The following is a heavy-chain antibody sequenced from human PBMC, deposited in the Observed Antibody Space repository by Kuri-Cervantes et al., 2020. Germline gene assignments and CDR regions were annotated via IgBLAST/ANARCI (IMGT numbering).Heavy chain of an antibody. D-gene: IGHD3-10*01. J-gene: IGHJ6*02. CDR2: ISWNSGSI. V-gene: IGHV3-9*01. CDR1: GVIFDDYA. Sequence: GGSLRLSWAAAGVIFDDYAMHWVRQAPGKGLEWVSGISWNSGSIGYEDYVKGRFPISRGNAKNSLYLQMNSLRAEDTALYYCAKDSGSGLGSYYYGMDVWAPAPMVTVSS. CDR3: AKDSGSGLGSYYYGMDV.